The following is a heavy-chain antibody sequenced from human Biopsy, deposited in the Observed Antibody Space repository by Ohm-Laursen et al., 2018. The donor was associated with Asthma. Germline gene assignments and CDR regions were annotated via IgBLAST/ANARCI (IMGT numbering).Heavy chain of an antibody. Sequence: SLRLSCAASGFIFSNYALHWVRQAPGKGLEWVAVISYDGTNKYYADSAKGRFTISRDRSKNTLYLQMNSLRPEDTAVYYCARASIIYAGKGSRRNFYGLDVWGQGTTVTVSS. V-gene: IGHV3-30-3*01. J-gene: IGHJ6*02. CDR2: ISYDGTNK. CDR3: ARASIIYAGKGSRRNFYGLDV. D-gene: IGHD4-23*01. CDR1: GFIFSNYA.